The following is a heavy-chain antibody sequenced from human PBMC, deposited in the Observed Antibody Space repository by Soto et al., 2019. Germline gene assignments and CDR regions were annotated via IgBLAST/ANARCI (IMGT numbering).Heavy chain of an antibody. V-gene: IGHV1-2*02. CDR2: INPNSGGT. CDR3: ARVSGIAVATVTDY. D-gene: IGHD6-19*01. CDR1: GYTFTGYY. J-gene: IGHJ4*02. Sequence: ASVKVSCKASGYTFTGYYMHWVRQAPGQGLEWMGWINPNSGGTNYAQKFQGRVTMTRDTSISTAYMELSRLRSDDTAVYYCARVSGIAVATVTDYWGQGTLVTVSS.